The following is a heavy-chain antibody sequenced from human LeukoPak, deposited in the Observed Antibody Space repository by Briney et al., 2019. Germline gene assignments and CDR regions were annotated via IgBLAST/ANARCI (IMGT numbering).Heavy chain of an antibody. CDR2: TYYRSKWYN. CDR1: GDSVSGSSIT. D-gene: IGHD1-26*01. J-gene: IGHJ4*02. CDR3: AREGSGSYSLDF. V-gene: IGHV6-1*01. Sequence: SQTLSLTCAISGDSVSGSSITWNWIRQSPSRGLEWLGRTYYRSKWYNDYALSVKSRMTINRDTSKNQFSLQVNSVTPEDTAAYYCAREGSGSYSLDFWGQGTLVTVSS.